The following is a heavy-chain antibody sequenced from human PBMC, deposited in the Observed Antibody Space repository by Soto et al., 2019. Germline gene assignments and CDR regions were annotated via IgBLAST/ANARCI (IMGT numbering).Heavy chain of an antibody. Sequence: PGGSLRLSCAASGFTFSSYGMHWVRQAPGKGLEWVAVISYDGSNKYYADSVKGRFTISRDNSKNTLYLQMNSLRAEDTAVYYCAKGIYDSSGYLGHDYWGQGTLVTVSS. J-gene: IGHJ4*02. D-gene: IGHD3-22*01. CDR2: ISYDGSNK. CDR3: AKGIYDSSGYLGHDY. CDR1: GFTFSSYG. V-gene: IGHV3-30*18.